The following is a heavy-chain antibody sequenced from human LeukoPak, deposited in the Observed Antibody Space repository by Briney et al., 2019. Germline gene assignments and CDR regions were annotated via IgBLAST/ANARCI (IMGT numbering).Heavy chain of an antibody. Sequence: ETLSLSCTVSGFTVSSNSMSWVRQAPGKGLEWVSSISESGGTTDYADSVKGRFTISRDNSKNTLYLQMNSLRAEDTAVYYCARQWLINGWGQGILVTVSS. J-gene: IGHJ4*02. CDR2: ISESGGTT. CDR1: GFTVSSNS. CDR3: ARQWLING. V-gene: IGHV3-23*01. D-gene: IGHD6-19*01.